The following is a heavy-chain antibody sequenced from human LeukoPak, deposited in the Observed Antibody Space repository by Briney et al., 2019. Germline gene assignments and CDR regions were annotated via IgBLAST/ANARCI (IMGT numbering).Heavy chain of an antibody. V-gene: IGHV4-59*01. CDR2: IYYSGST. Sequence: SETLSLTCSVSGASITSYYWSWIRQPPGKGLEWIGYIYYSGSTYYNPSLKSRVTISVDTSKNQFSLKLSSVTAADTAVYYCARARWLQLGELDYWGQGTLVTVSS. D-gene: IGHD5-24*01. CDR1: GASITSYY. CDR3: ARARWLQLGELDY. J-gene: IGHJ4*02.